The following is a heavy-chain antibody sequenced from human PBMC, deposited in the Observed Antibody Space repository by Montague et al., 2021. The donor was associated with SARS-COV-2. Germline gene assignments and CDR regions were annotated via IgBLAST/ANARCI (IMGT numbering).Heavy chain of an antibody. CDR3: ARGPITVCTFSSYSELDV. CDR1: GGSISSSSYY. V-gene: IGHV4-39*01. D-gene: IGHD2-15*01. J-gene: IGHJ4*02. Sequence: SETLSLTCTVSGGSISSSSYYWGWIRQHPGKGLEWIGSIYYSGSTYYNPSLKSRVTISVDTSKNPFSLKLSSVTAADPAEYYCARGPITVCTFSSYSELDVWGQGTPVTVSS. CDR2: IYYSGST.